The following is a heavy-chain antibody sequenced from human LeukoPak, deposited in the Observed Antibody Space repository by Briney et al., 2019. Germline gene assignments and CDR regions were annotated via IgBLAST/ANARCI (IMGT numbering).Heavy chain of an antibody. J-gene: IGHJ5*02. V-gene: IGHV1-18*01. CDR2: ISAYNGNT. Sequence: ASVKVSCKASGYTFTSYGISWVRQAPGQGLEWMGWISAYNGNTNYAQMLKGRVNMTTDTSTSTAYMELRSLRSDDTAVYYCAREGLANWFDPWGQGTLVTVSS. D-gene: IGHD6-19*01. CDR1: GYTFTSYG. CDR3: AREGLANWFDP.